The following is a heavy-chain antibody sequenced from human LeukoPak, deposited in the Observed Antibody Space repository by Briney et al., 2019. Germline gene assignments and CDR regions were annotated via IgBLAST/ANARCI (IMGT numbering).Heavy chain of an antibody. J-gene: IGHJ4*02. D-gene: IGHD2-8*01. CDR2: INPSAGST. Sequence: VASVKVSCKASGYTLSSYDMHWVRQAPGQGLEWMAIINPSAGSTDYARKFQGRVTVTRDTSTSTVYMELSSLTSEDTAVYYCARVPNWRYYLDYWGQGTLGTVSS. CDR1: GYTLSSYD. CDR3: ARVPNWRYYLDY. V-gene: IGHV1-46*01.